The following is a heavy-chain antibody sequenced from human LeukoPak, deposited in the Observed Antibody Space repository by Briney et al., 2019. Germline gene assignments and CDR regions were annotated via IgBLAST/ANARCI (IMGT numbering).Heavy chain of an antibody. Sequence: PGGSLRLPCAASGFIFSSYEMNWVRQAPGKGLEWVSYITSSGSTIYYADSVKGRFTISRDNAKNSLYLQMNSLRAEDTAVYYCARENPYYYDSSGYYRGAFDIWGQGTMVTVSS. CDR2: ITSSGSTI. CDR3: ARENPYYYDSSGYYRGAFDI. D-gene: IGHD3-22*01. J-gene: IGHJ3*02. CDR1: GFIFSSYE. V-gene: IGHV3-48*03.